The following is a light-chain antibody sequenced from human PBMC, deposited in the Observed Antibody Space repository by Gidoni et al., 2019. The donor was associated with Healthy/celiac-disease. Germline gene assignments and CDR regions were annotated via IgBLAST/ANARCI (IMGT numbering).Light chain of an antibody. Sequence: DLQLTQSPSFLSASVGDRVTITCRASQGISSYLAWYQQKPGTAPKLLIYAASTLQSGVPSRFSGSGAGTEFTLTISSLQPEDFATDYCQQLNSYPRTFGQXTKVEIK. CDR1: QGISSY. CDR2: AAS. J-gene: IGKJ1*01. V-gene: IGKV1-9*01. CDR3: QQLNSYPRT.